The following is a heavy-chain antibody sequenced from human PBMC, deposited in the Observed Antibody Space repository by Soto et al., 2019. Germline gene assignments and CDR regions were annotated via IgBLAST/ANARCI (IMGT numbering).Heavy chain of an antibody. J-gene: IGHJ4*02. D-gene: IGHD1-1*01. CDR3: ARVGTGTTSDFDY. Sequence: PGGSLRLSCAASGFTFSSYWMHWVRQAPGKGLVWVSRINGDGSSTTYADSVKGRFTISRDNAKNTLFLQMNSLRGEDTAVYYCARVGTGTTSDFDYWGQGTLVTVSS. CDR2: INGDGSST. CDR1: GFTFSSYW. V-gene: IGHV3-74*01.